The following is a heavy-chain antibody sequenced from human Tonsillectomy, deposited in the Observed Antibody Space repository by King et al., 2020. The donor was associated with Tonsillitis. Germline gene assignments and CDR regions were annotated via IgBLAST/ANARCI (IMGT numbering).Heavy chain of an antibody. V-gene: IGHV4-4*02. J-gene: IGHJ3*02. Sequence: LQLQESGPGLVKPSGTLSLTCAVSGGSISSSNWWSWVRQPPGKGLEWIGEIYHTGSTNYNPSLKSRVTISVDKSKNQFSLKVSSWTAADTAVYYCARATVVRGDDAFDIWGQGTMVTVSS. CDR2: IYHTGST. D-gene: IGHD3-10*01. CDR3: ARATVVRGDDAFDI. CDR1: GGSISSSNW.